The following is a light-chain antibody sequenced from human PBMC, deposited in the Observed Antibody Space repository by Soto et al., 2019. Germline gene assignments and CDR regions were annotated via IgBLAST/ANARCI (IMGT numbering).Light chain of an antibody. CDR2: GAS. CDR3: QQYETFSGT. Sequence: ESLLTQSPSRWSAFPGERASLSCRASQSVSSNLAWYQQKPGQAPRLLIYGASSRATGIPDRFAGSGSGTKFTLTIASLQPDDFATYYCQQYETFSGTFGPGTKVDI. CDR1: QSVSSN. V-gene: IGKV3-20*01. J-gene: IGKJ1*01.